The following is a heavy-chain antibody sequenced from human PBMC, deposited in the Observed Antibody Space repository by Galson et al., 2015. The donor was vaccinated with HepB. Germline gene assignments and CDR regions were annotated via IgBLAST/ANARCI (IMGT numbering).Heavy chain of an antibody. J-gene: IGHJ4*02. Sequence: SVKVSCKASQYTFTSYYFHWVRQAPGQGLEWVGMINPTNGGTHYAQKFQGRATVTRDTSTGTVSMELRSLRSEDTAVYYCAREPPIQCDFDYWGQGTLVTVSS. CDR2: INPTNGGT. CDR3: AREPPIQCDFDY. CDR1: QYTFTSYY. V-gene: IGHV1-46*01.